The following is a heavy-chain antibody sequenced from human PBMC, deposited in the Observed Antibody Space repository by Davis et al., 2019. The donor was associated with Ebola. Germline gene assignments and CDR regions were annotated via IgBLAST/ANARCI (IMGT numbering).Heavy chain of an antibody. J-gene: IGHJ5*01. V-gene: IGHV3-30*02. CDR3: ARDRDYYDRSAYHPRGWFDS. D-gene: IGHD3-22*01. CDR2: IRSDGINR. CDR1: GFIFSSYV. Sequence: GESLKISCAASGFIFSSYVIHWVRQAPGKGLEWVAFIRSDGINRYSADSVKGRFTISRDNAKNSLSLQMSSLRVEDTAVYYCARDRDYYDRSAYHPRGWFDSWGQGTLVIVSS.